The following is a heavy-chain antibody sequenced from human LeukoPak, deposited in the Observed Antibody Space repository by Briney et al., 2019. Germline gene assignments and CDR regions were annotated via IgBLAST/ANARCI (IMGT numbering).Heavy chain of an antibody. V-gene: IGHV3-21*01. CDR2: ISSSSSYI. J-gene: IGHJ4*02. Sequence: GGSLRLSCAASGFTFSSYSMNWVRQAPGKGLEWVSSISSSSSYIYYADSVKGRFTISRDNAKNSLYLQMNSLRAEDTAVYYCATLTGYYNVAVDYWGQGTLATVSS. CDR3: ATLTGYYNVAVDY. D-gene: IGHD3-9*01. CDR1: GFTFSSYS.